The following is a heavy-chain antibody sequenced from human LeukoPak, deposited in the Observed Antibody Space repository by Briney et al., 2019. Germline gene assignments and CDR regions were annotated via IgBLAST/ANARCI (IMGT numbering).Heavy chain of an antibody. Sequence: GALRLSCAASGFTFSSYGMSWVRQAPGKGLEWVSAISGSGGSTYYADSVKGRFTISRDNSKNTLYLQMNSLRAEDTAVYYCAKELNYYDSSGYYIRWGQGTLVTVSS. V-gene: IGHV3-23*01. CDR3: AKELNYYDSSGYYIR. CDR1: GFTFSSYG. J-gene: IGHJ4*02. D-gene: IGHD3-22*01. CDR2: ISGSGGST.